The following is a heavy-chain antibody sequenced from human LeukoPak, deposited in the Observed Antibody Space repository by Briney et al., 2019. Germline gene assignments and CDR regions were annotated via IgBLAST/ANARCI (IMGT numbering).Heavy chain of an antibody. CDR1: GFTFSSYG. D-gene: IGHD6-13*01. Sequence: GGSLRLSCAASGFTFSSYGMHWVRQAPGKGLEWVTFIRYDGTNTYADSVKGRFTISRDNSKSTLFLQMSSLRAEDTAVYYCAKEPIVAVNGPVWGIGTTVTVSS. J-gene: IGHJ6*04. CDR3: AKEPIVAVNGPV. V-gene: IGHV3-30*02. CDR2: IRYDGTNT.